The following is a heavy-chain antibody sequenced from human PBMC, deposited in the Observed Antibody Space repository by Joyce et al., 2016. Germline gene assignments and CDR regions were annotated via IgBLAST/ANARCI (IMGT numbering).Heavy chain of an antibody. J-gene: IGHJ4*02. CDR2: LSSSSSYI. Sequence: EVQLVESGGGLVKPGGSLRLSCAASGFTFSSYSMSWVRQAPGKGVEWDSTLSSSSSYIKYTDSVKGRFTITRDNAKNSLYLQMNSLRVEDTAVYYCARSSYTNGIFDYWGQGTLVTVSS. D-gene: IGHD2-8*01. V-gene: IGHV3-21*01. CDR1: GFTFSSYS. CDR3: ARSSYTNGIFDY.